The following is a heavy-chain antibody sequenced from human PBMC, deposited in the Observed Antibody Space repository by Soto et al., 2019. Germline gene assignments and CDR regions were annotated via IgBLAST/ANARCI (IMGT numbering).Heavy chain of an antibody. Sequence: LSSATAGITFSSYAVSWVCQAPGKGLEWLSAISGSRGSTYYAASVKVRFTISRDNSNNALYLHMNSLRAEDTAVYYCAREVSYYDSSGYYLDYWGQATLV. D-gene: IGHD3-22*01. CDR1: GITFSSYA. V-gene: IGHV3-23*01. CDR3: AREVSYYDSSGYYLDY. CDR2: ISGSRGST. J-gene: IGHJ4*02.